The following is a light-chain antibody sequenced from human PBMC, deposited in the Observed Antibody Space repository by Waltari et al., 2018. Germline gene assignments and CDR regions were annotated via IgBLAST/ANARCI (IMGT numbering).Light chain of an antibody. V-gene: IGLV2-11*01. CDR2: DVT. J-gene: IGLJ3*02. CDR1: SSAVCIYNL. Sequence: QSALTQPRSVSGSPGLSVPISCVGSSSAVCIYNLVSCFQHHPGKAPKLLIFDVTKRPSGVPDRFSASRSGNTASLTISGLQSEDEADYYCCSYAGSYSWLFGGGTKVTVL. CDR3: CSYAGSYSWL.